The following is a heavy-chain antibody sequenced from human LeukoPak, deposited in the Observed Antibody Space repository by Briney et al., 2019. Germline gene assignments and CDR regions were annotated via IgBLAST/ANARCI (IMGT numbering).Heavy chain of an antibody. D-gene: IGHD2-15*01. J-gene: IGHJ6*03. V-gene: IGHV1-2*02. CDR3: ARALLLRSVYYYYYMDV. CDR2: INPNSGGT. CDR1: GYTFTGYY. Sequence: GASVEVSCKASGYTFTGYYMHWVRQAPGQGREWMGWINPNSGGTNYEQKFQGRVTMTRDTSISTAYMELSRLRSDDTAVYYRARALLLRSVYYYYYMDVWGKGTTVTVSS.